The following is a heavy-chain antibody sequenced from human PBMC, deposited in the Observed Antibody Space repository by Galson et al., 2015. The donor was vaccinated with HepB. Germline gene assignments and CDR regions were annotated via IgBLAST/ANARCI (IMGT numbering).Heavy chain of an antibody. CDR1: GFTFSSYA. Sequence: SLRLSCAASGFTFSSYAMHWVRQAPGKGLEWVAVISYDGSNKYYADSVKGRFTISRDNSKNTLYLQMNSLRAEDTAVYYCARVAALDWGQGTLVTVSS. CDR3: ARVAALD. J-gene: IGHJ4*02. V-gene: IGHV3-30*04. D-gene: IGHD6-13*01. CDR2: ISYDGSNK.